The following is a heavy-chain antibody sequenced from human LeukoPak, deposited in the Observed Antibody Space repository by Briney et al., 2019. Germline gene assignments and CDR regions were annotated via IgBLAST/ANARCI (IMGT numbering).Heavy chain of an antibody. J-gene: IGHJ4*02. CDR3: AAYFSGYPRIQY. D-gene: IGHD5-12*01. CDR1: GYSINTDYY. CDR2: IHHSGRS. Sequence: PSETLSLTCIVPGYSINTDYYWGWIRQPPGKGLEWIASIHHSGRSYYNPSLKSRFTLSVDTSRSQLSLKLSPVTATDTAVFYCAAYFSGYPRIQYWGQGTLVTVSS. V-gene: IGHV4-38-2*02.